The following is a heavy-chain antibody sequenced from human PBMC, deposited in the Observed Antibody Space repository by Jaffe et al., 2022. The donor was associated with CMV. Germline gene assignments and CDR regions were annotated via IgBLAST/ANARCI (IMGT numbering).Heavy chain of an antibody. CDR1: GFTFSSYE. V-gene: IGHV3-48*03. CDR2: ISSSGSTI. J-gene: IGHJ6*03. D-gene: IGHD5-12*01. Sequence: EVQLVESGGGLVQPGGSLRLSCAASGFTFSSYEMNWVRQAPGKGLEWVSYISSSGSTIYYADSVKGRFTISRDNAKNSLYLQMNSLRAEDTAVYYCARDTRYSGYDYVYYYYYMDVWGKGTTVTVSS. CDR3: ARDTRYSGYDYVYYYYYMDV.